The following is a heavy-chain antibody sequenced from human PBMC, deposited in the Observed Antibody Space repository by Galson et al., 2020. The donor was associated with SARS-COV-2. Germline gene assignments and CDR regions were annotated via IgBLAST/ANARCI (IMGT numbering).Heavy chain of an antibody. CDR1: GFTFSSYG. V-gene: IGHV3-33*06. CDR2: IWYDGSNK. J-gene: IGHJ6*02. Sequence: GGSLRLSCAASGFTFSSYGMHWVRQAPGKGLEWVAVIWYDGSNKYYADSVKGRFTISRDNSKNTLYLQMNSLRAEDTAVYYCAKEIRNYDFWSGYSALYYYYGMDVWGQGTTVTVSS. D-gene: IGHD3-3*01. CDR3: AKEIRNYDFWSGYSALYYYYGMDV.